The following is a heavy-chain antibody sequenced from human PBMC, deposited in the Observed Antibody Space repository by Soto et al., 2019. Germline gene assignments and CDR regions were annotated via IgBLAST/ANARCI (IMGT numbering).Heavy chain of an antibody. CDR3: ARDLKRYYDSSGYGYYYYGMDV. J-gene: IGHJ6*02. D-gene: IGHD3-22*01. V-gene: IGHV1-69*01. CDR2: IIPIFGTA. CDR1: GGTFSSYA. Sequence: ASVRVSGKASGGTFSSYAISWVRQAPGQGLGWREGIIPIFGTASYAQKFQGRVTITADESTTTAYMELSSLRSEDTAVYYCARDLKRYYDSSGYGYYYYGMDVWGQGTTVTVS.